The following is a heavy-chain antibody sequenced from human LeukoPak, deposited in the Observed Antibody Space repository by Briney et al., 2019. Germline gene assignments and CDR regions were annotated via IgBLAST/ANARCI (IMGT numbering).Heavy chain of an antibody. CDR1: GXSISSSNYY. J-gene: IGHJ6*02. CDR2: IYYTGST. Sequence: SETLSLTCTVSGXSISSSNYYWAWVRQPPGKGLEWIGTIYYTGSTYYNPSLESRVTISVDTSKSQFSLKLSSVTAADTAVYYCARRNYYYYAMDVWGQGTTITVSS. V-gene: IGHV4-39*01. CDR3: ARRNYYYYAMDV.